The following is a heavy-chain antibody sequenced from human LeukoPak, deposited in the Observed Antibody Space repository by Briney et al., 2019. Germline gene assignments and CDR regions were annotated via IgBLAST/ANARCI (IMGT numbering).Heavy chain of an antibody. Sequence: SETLSLTCTVSGGSISTYYWNWIRQPAGKGLEWIGRIYTTGITNYNPSLKSRVSVSVDTSKNQFSLKLSSVTAADTAVYYCARKGYSISWYSPWGQGTLVTVSS. CDR2: IYTTGIT. CDR3: ARKGYSISWYSP. V-gene: IGHV4-4*07. CDR1: GGSISTYY. D-gene: IGHD6-13*01. J-gene: IGHJ5*02.